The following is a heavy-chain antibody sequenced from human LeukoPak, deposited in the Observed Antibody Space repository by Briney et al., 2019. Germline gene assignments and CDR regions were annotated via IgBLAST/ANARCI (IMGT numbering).Heavy chain of an antibody. V-gene: IGHV4-59*06. CDR1: GGSISSYY. CDR3: ASSPYDSSGYLDY. Sequence: PSGTLSLTCTVSGGSISSYYWSWIRQHPGKGLEWIGYIYYSGSTYYNPSLKSRVTISVGTSKNQFSLKLSSVTAADTAVYYCASSPYDSSGYLDYWGQGTLVTVSS. CDR2: IYYSGST. D-gene: IGHD3-22*01. J-gene: IGHJ4*02.